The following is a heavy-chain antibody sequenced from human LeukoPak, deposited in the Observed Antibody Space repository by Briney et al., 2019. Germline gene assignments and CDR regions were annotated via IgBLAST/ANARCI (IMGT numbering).Heavy chain of an antibody. CDR2: ISAYNGNT. V-gene: IGHV1-18*01. J-gene: IGHJ6*02. D-gene: IGHD3-3*01. CDR3: AIAYYDFSDYYGMDV. CDR1: GYTFTSYG. Sequence: ASVKVSCKASGYTFTSYGISWVRQAPGQGLEWMGWISAYNGNTNYAQKLQGRVTMTTDTSTSTAYMELRSLRSDDTAVCYCAIAYYDFSDYYGMDVWGQGTTVTVSS.